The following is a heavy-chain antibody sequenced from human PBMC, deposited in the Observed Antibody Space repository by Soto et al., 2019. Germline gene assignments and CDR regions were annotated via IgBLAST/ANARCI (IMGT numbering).Heavy chain of an antibody. J-gene: IGHJ4*02. CDR2: IYYSGST. D-gene: IGHD2-2*02. Sequence: SETLSLTCTVSGGSISSGGYYWSWIRQHPGKGLEWIGYIYYSGSTYYNPSLKSRVTISVDTSKNQFSLKLSFVTAADMAVYYCAREYTYGSNFFDCWGQGAPVTVSS. V-gene: IGHV4-31*03. CDR1: GGSISSGGYY. CDR3: AREYTYGSNFFDC.